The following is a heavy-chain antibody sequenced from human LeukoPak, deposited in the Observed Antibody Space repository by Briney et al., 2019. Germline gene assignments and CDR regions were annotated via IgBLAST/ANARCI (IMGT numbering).Heavy chain of an antibody. V-gene: IGHV3-21*01. Sequence: GGSLRISCAASGFIFSSYSMNWVRQAPGNGLEWVSSITSSSTYIYYADSVKGRFTISRNNAKNSLYLQMNSLGAEDTAVYYCARTHDRSGMDVWGQGTTVTVSS. D-gene: IGHD1-1*01. CDR1: GFIFSSYS. CDR2: ITSSSTYI. J-gene: IGHJ6*02. CDR3: ARTHDRSGMDV.